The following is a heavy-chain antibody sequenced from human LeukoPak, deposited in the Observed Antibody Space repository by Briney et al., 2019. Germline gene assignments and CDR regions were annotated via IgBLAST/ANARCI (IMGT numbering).Heavy chain of an antibody. CDR1: GGSFSGDY. D-gene: IGHD6-13*01. Sequence: PSETLSLTCAVYGGSFSGDYWSWIRQPPRKGLEWIGEINHSVSTNYNPSLKSRVTISVDTSKNQFSLQLSSVTAADTAVYYCARADSSSWYHSPYYYYGMDVWGQGTTVTVSS. CDR2: INHSVST. J-gene: IGHJ6*02. V-gene: IGHV4-34*01. CDR3: ARADSSSWYHSPYYYYGMDV.